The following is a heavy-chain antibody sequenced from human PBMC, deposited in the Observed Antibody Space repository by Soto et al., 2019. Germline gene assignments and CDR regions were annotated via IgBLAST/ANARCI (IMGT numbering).Heavy chain of an antibody. Sequence: LGGSLRLSCASSGFTFSSYWMSWVRQAPGKGLEWVANIKQDGSEKYYVDSVKGRFTISRDNAKNSLYLQMNSLRAEDTAVYYCARDLSSSSGWFDPWGQGTLVTVSS. CDR3: ARDLSSSSGWFDP. CDR1: GFTFSSYW. D-gene: IGHD6-6*01. V-gene: IGHV3-7*03. CDR2: IKQDGSEK. J-gene: IGHJ5*02.